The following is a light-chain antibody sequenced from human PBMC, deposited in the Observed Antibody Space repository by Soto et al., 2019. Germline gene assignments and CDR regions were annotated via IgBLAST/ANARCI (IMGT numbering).Light chain of an antibody. CDR1: SSNIGAYYD. CDR3: QSYDSSLSAVV. Sequence: QSVLTQPPSVSGAPGQRVTISCTGSSSNIGAYYDVHWYQQLLGTAPKLLIYGNTNRPSGIPDRFSGSKSGTSASLAITGLHAEDEADYYCQSYDSSLSAVVFGGGTKLTVL. J-gene: IGLJ2*01. V-gene: IGLV1-40*01. CDR2: GNT.